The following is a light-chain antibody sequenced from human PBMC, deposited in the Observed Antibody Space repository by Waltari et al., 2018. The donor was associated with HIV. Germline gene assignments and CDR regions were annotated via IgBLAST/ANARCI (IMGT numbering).Light chain of an antibody. CDR2: GAS. CDR1: QSVSSN. CDR3: QQYNNWPPRS. V-gene: IGKV3-15*01. J-gene: IGKJ1*01. Sequence: EIVMTQSPATLSVSPGERATLSCRASQSVSSNLAWYQQKPGQAPRLLIYGASTRATGIPARLSGSGSGTEFTLTISSLQSEDFVVYYCQQYNNWPPRSFGQGTKVEIK.